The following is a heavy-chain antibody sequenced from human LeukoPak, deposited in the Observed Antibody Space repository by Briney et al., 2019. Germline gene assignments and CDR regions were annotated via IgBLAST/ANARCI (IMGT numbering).Heavy chain of an antibody. Sequence: PGGSLRLSCAASGFTFSSYWMNWVRQAPGKGLVWVSRINSDGNSTNYADSVKGRFTISRDNAKNTLYLQMNSLTAEDTAVYYCASGGSSGWPVGVYWGQGTLVTVSS. V-gene: IGHV3-74*01. CDR3: ASGGSSGWPVGVY. CDR2: INSDGNST. CDR1: GFTFSSYW. J-gene: IGHJ4*02. D-gene: IGHD6-19*01.